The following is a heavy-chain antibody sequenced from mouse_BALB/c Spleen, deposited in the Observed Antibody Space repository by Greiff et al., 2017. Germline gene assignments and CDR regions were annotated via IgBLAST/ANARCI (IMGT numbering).Heavy chain of an antibody. V-gene: IGHV5-9-4*01. CDR1: GFTFSSYA. CDR2: ISSGGSYT. D-gene: IGHD2-1*01. J-gene: IGHJ4*01. CDR3: ARGRYGNPGDY. Sequence: EVMLVESGGGLVKPGGSLKLSCAASGFTFSSYAMSWVRQSPEKRLEWVAEISSGGSYTYYPDSVKGRFTISRDNARNILYLQMSSLRSEDTAMYYCARGRYGNPGDYWGQGTSVTVSS.